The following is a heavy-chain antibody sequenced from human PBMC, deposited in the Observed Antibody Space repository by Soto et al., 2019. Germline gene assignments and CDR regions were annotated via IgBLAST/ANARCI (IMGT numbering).Heavy chain of an antibody. Sequence: GGSLRLSCAASGFTFSSYWMSWVRQAPGKGLEWVANIKQDGSEKYYVDSVKGRFTISRDNAKNSLYLQMNSLRAEDTAVYYCARRTVNYYGSGSYGVVGYYYMDVWGKGTTVTVSS. D-gene: IGHD3-10*01. CDR2: IKQDGSEK. CDR3: ARRTVNYYGSGSYGVVGYYYMDV. CDR1: GFTFSSYW. J-gene: IGHJ6*03. V-gene: IGHV3-7*01.